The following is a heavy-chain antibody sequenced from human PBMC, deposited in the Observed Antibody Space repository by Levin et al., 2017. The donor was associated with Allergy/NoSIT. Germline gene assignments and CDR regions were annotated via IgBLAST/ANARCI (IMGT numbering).Heavy chain of an antibody. V-gene: IGHV4-34*01. J-gene: IGHJ4*02. CDR2: INHSGST. Sequence: SETLSLTCAVYGGSFSGYYWSWIRQPPGKGLEWIGEINHSGSTNYNPSLKSRVTISVDTSKNQFSLKLSSVTAADTAVYYCATFSPRPGYCSGGSGYSGYYWGQGTLVTVSS. CDR3: ATFSPRPGYCSGGSGYSGYY. D-gene: IGHD2-15*01. CDR1: GGSFSGYY.